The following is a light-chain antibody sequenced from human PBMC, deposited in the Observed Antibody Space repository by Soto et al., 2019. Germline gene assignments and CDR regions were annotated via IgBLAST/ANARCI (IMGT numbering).Light chain of an antibody. V-gene: IGKV1-5*03. CDR1: QSINIW. Sequence: DLQMTQSPSTLSASVGDRVTITCRASQSINIWLAWYQQKPGRAPKLLIHKASTLESGVPSRFSGSGSGIEFTLTISSLQPDDFATYYCQQYNSYSPRTFGQGTKVDIK. CDR3: QQYNSYSPRT. CDR2: KAS. J-gene: IGKJ1*01.